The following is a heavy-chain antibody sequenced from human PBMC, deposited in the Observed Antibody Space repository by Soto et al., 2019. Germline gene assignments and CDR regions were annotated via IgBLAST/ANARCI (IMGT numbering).Heavy chain of an antibody. V-gene: IGHV4-39*01. CDR3: VRQRDEEWLRLFDY. Sequence: QLQLQESGPGLVKPSETLSLTCTVSGGSISSSSYYWGWIRQPPGKGLEWIGSIYYSGSTYYNPSLKSRVTISVDTSKNQFSLKLSSVTAADTAVYYCVRQRDEEWLRLFDYWGQGTLVTVSS. D-gene: IGHD5-12*01. CDR1: GGSISSSSYY. J-gene: IGHJ4*02. CDR2: IYYSGST.